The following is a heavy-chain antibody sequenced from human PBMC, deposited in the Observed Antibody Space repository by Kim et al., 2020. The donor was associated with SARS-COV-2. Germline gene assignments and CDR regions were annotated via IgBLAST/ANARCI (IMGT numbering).Heavy chain of an antibody. CDR1: GGSISSYY. D-gene: IGHD3-22*01. CDR2: IYYSGST. J-gene: IGHJ6*02. Sequence: SETLSLTCTVSGGSISSYYWSWIRQPPGKGLEWIGYIYYSGSTNYNPSLKSRVNISVDTSKNQFSLKLSSVTAADTAVYYCARGPYYYDSSGYYYYGMDVWGQGTTVTVSS. V-gene: IGHV4-59*13. CDR3: ARGPYYYDSSGYYYYGMDV.